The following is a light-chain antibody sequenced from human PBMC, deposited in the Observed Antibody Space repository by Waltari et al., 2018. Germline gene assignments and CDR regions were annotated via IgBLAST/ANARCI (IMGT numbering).Light chain of an antibody. Sequence: IQMTQSPPPLSASVGDRVAITCRASQSISDYLHWYQQKPGKAPRVLIYTASSLQRGVPTRFSGSGSGTEFTLTISTLQPEDAATYYCQQSYSSPWTFGQGTKVEIK. CDR3: QQSYSSPWT. CDR2: TAS. V-gene: IGKV1-39*01. CDR1: QSISDY. J-gene: IGKJ1*01.